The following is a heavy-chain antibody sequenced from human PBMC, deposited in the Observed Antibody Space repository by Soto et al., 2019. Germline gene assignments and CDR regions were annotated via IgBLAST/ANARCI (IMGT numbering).Heavy chain of an antibody. V-gene: IGHV4-59*01. D-gene: IGHD3-3*01. CDR3: ARVSYYDFWSAIAPGAFDI. CDR1: GCSISSYY. Sequence: PSETLSLTCTVSGCSISSYYWSWIRQPPGKGLEWVGYIYYSGSTNYNPSLKSRVTISVDTSKNLFSLKLSSVTAADTAVYYCARVSYYDFWSAIAPGAFDIWGQGTMVTVSS. CDR2: IYYSGST. J-gene: IGHJ3*02.